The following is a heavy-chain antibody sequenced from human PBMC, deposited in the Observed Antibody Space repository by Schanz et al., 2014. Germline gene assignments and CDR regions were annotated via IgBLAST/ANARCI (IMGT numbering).Heavy chain of an antibody. CDR3: AKTLFPGGTQTFGN. CDR2: ISGSGGST. D-gene: IGHD2-8*02. Sequence: EVQLVESGGGLVKPGGSLRLSCAASGFTFSSYAMSWVRQAPGKGLEWVSAISGSGGSTYYADSVKGRFTISRDNSKNTLYLQMSSLTTEDTAVYYCAKTLFPGGTQTFGNWGRGTLVTVSS. CDR1: GFTFSSYA. J-gene: IGHJ4*02. V-gene: IGHV3-23*04.